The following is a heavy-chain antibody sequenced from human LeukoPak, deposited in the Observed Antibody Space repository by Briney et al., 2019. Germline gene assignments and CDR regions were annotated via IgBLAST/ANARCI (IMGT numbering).Heavy chain of an antibody. CDR3: ARDQYYQLLL. Sequence: GGSLRLSCAGSGFSFRGYWIRWVRQAPGKGLVWVSRINGDGSSPTYADSVKGRFTISRDDAKNTVYLQMNNLRAEDTAVYYCARDQYYQLLLWGQGSLVTVSP. J-gene: IGHJ4*02. D-gene: IGHD2-2*01. V-gene: IGHV3-74*03. CDR1: GFSFRGYW. CDR2: INGDGSSP.